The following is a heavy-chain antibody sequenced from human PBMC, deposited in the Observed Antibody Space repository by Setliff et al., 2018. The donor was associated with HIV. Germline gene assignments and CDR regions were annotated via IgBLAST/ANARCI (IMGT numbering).Heavy chain of an antibody. D-gene: IGHD6-19*01. CDR1: GYTFTSYA. CDR3: AKGSHSSGWPGNWFDP. Sequence: GASVKVSCKASGYTFTSYAVHWVRQAPGQRLEWMGWINGGNGKTRYSQKFQGRVTVTRDTSASTAYMELSSLRPEDTAVYYCAKGSHSSGWPGNWFDPWGQGTLVTVSS. J-gene: IGHJ5*02. V-gene: IGHV1-3*01. CDR2: INGGNGKT.